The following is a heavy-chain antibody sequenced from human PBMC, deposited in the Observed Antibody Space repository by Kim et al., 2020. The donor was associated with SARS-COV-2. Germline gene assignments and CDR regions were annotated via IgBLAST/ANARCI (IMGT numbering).Heavy chain of an antibody. V-gene: IGHV1-8*01. CDR3: AREGGSGSYYPYYYYMDV. CDR2: MNPNSGNT. Sequence: ASVKVSCKASGYTFTSYDINWVRQATGQGLEWMGWMNPNSGNTGYAQKFQGRVTMTRNTSISTAYMELSSLRSEDTAVYYCAREGGSGSYYPYYYYMDVWGKGTTVTVSS. D-gene: IGHD3-10*01. J-gene: IGHJ6*03. CDR1: GYTFTSYD.